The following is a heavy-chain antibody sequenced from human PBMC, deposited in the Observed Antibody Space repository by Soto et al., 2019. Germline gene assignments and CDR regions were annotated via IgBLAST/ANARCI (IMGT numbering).Heavy chain of an antibody. CDR2: IYHSGRT. V-gene: IGHV4-59*01. CDR3: AKDVEYYYDSPSSRWFDP. CDR1: GGSIRAYY. J-gene: IGHJ5*02. D-gene: IGHD3-10*01. Sequence: PSETLSLTCSVSGGSIRAYYWSWIRQPPGGGLEWIGYIYHSGRTNYNPALKSRVSMSVDTSKDQFFLTLTSVTAADTAVYYCAKDVEYYYDSPSSRWFDPWGQGIQVTVSS.